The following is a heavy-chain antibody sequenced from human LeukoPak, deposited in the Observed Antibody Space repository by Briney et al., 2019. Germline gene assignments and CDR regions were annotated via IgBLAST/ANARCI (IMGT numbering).Heavy chain of an antibody. Sequence: GGSLRLSCAASGFTFSSYGMHWVRQAPGKGLEWVAVIWYDGSNKCYADSVKGRFTISRDNSKNTLYMQMNRLRAEDTAVYYCAKDFSYYDSSGSGPDYWGQGTPVTVSS. CDR2: IWYDGSNK. J-gene: IGHJ4*02. V-gene: IGHV3-33*06. D-gene: IGHD3-22*01. CDR1: GFTFSSYG. CDR3: AKDFSYYDSSGSGPDY.